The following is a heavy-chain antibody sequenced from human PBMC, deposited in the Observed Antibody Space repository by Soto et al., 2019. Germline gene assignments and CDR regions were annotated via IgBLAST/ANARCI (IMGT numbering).Heavy chain of an antibody. V-gene: IGHV4-30-2*01. Sequence: SETLSLTCAVSGGSISSGGYSCNWLRQPPGKGLEWIGYIYHSGSTYYNPSLKSRVTISVDRSKNQFSLKLSSVTAADTAVYYCARFDGSGRYFDYWGQGTLVTVS. D-gene: IGHD2-15*01. CDR3: ARFDGSGRYFDY. CDR2: IYHSGST. CDR1: GGSISSGGYS. J-gene: IGHJ4*02.